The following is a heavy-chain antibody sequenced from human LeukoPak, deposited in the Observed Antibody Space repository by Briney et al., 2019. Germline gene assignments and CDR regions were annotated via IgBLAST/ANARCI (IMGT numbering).Heavy chain of an antibody. CDR1: GYTFTNYG. J-gene: IGHJ1*01. Sequence: GASVKVSCKAFGYTFTNYGITWLRQAPGQGLEWMGWVSPSSGHTNYTQNLQDRVTMTTDTPTNTAYMELRSLRSDDTAVYYCARDKAVTTEVTQHFQHWGQGTLVTVSS. CDR2: VSPSSGHT. CDR3: ARDKAVTTEVTQHFQH. V-gene: IGHV1-18*01. D-gene: IGHD4-23*01.